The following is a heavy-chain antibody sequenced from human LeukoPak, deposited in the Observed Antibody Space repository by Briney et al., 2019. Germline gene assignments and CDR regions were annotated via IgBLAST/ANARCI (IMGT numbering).Heavy chain of an antibody. J-gene: IGHJ4*02. Sequence: PSETLSLTCTVSGGSISSSSYYWGWIRQPPGKGLEWIGSIYYSGSTYYNPSPKSRVTISVDTSKNQFSLKLSSVTAADTAVYYCAGSLWFGEYTPGSLDYWGQGTLVTVSS. V-gene: IGHV4-39*01. CDR2: IYYSGST. CDR1: GGSISSSSYY. D-gene: IGHD3-10*01. CDR3: AGSLWFGEYTPGSLDY.